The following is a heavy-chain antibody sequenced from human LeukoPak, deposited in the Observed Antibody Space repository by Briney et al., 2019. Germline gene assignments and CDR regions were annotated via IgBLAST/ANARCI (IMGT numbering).Heavy chain of an antibody. CDR2: INPSGGST. D-gene: IGHD6-19*01. V-gene: IGHV1-46*01. CDR1: GYTLTELS. Sequence: ASVKVSCKVSGYTLTELSMHWVRQAPGQGLEWMGIINPSGGSTSYAQKFQGRVTMTRDTSTSTVYMELSSLRSEDTAVYYCWQWLVAGMDVWGQGTTVTVSS. J-gene: IGHJ6*02. CDR3: WQWLVAGMDV.